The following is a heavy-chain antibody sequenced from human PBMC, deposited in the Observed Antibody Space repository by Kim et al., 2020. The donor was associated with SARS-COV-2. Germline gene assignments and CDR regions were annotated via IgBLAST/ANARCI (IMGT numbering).Heavy chain of an antibody. D-gene: IGHD6-13*01. CDR1: GVSISTYY. V-gene: IGHV4-59*01. J-gene: IGHJ6*02. CDR2: IYYSETT. CDR3: ARGRGVYCSSWYRAGGLDV. Sequence: SETLSLTCIVSGVSISTYYWSWIRQSPGKGLEWIGYIYYSETTNYNPSHKRRASISIDTSKNQFPLNQKSVTAVDTAVYYCARGRGVYCSSWYRAGGLDVWGQGAPVTVSS.